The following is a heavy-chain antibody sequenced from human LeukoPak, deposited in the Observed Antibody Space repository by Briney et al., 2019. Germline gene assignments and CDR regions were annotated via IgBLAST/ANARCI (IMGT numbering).Heavy chain of an antibody. D-gene: IGHD3-10*01. Sequence: GGSLRLSCAASGFTFSIYPMTWVCQAPGKGLEWVANIKQDGSEKYYVDSVKGRFTISRDNAKNSLYLQMNSLRAEDTAVYYCARDWTPDYYGSGSYTHYYYYGMDVWGQGTTVTVSS. V-gene: IGHV3-7*01. J-gene: IGHJ6*02. CDR3: ARDWTPDYYGSGSYTHYYYYGMDV. CDR1: GFTFSIYP. CDR2: IKQDGSEK.